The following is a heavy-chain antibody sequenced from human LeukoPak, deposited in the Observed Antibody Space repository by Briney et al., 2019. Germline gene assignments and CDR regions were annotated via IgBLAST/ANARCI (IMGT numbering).Heavy chain of an antibody. J-gene: IGHJ4*02. D-gene: IGHD5-18*01. CDR2: ISSSSSYI. CDR1: GFTFSSYS. V-gene: IGHV3-21*01. Sequence: MTGGSLRLSCAASGFTFSSYSMNWVRQAPGKGLEWVSSISSSSSYIYYADSVKGRFTISRDNAKNSLYLQMNSLRAEDTAVYYCAIGPTAMAKRGGYYFDYWGQGTLVTVSS. CDR3: AIGPTAMAKRGGYYFDY.